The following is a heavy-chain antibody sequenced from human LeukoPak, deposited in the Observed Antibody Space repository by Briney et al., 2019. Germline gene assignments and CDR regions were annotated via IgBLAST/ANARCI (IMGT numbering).Heavy chain of an antibody. V-gene: IGHV3-23*01. Sequence: GGSLRLSCAASGLTFSSYAMSWVRQAPGKGLEWVSSISGSGGSTYYADSVKGRFTISRDNSKNTLYLQMNSLRVEDTAIYYCAKGSDSSGYYPTIFDSWGQGTLVTVSS. CDR3: AKGSDSSGYYPTIFDS. CDR1: GLTFSSYA. D-gene: IGHD3-22*01. CDR2: ISGSGGST. J-gene: IGHJ4*02.